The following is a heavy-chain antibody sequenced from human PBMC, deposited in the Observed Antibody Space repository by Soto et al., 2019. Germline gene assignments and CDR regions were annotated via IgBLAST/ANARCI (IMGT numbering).Heavy chain of an antibody. V-gene: IGHV4-59*01. CDR3: ARGSGVPYYYYGMDV. CDR1: GDSISSYY. CDR2: IYSSGST. Sequence: PSETLSLTCTVSGDSISSYYWSWIRQPPGKGLEWIGYIYSSGSTNYNPSHKSRVTISADTSKNQFSLKLRSVTAADTAVYYCARGSGVPYYYYGMDVWGQGTTVTVA. J-gene: IGHJ6*02. D-gene: IGHD1-26*01.